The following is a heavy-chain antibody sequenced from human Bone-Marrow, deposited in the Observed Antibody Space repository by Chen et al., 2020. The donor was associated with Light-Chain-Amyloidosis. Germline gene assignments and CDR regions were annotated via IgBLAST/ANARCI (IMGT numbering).Heavy chain of an antibody. Sequence: QVQLQESGPGLVKPSGTLSLSCAVSGGSISSSNWWSWVRQPPGKGLEWIGEIYHSGSTNYNPSLKSRVTISVDKSKNQFSLKLSSVTAADTAVYYCARAVRIAARRAGGYYGMDVWGQGTTVTVSS. CDR2: IYHSGST. CDR1: GGSISSSNW. CDR3: ARAVRIAARRAGGYYGMDV. J-gene: IGHJ6*02. V-gene: IGHV4-4*02. D-gene: IGHD6-6*01.